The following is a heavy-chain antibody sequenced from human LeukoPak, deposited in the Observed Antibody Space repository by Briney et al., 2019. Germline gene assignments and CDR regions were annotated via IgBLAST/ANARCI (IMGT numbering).Heavy chain of an antibody. CDR2: IYTSGST. Sequence: SETLSLTCTVSGGSISSYYWSWIRQPAGKGLEWIGRIYTSGSTNYNPSLKSRVTMSVDTSKNQFSLKLSSVTDADTAVYYCARDYCGGDCYSRGNRPRGAFDIWGQGTMVTVSS. V-gene: IGHV4-4*07. J-gene: IGHJ3*02. CDR1: GGSISSYY. D-gene: IGHD2-21*02. CDR3: ARDYCGGDCYSRGNRPRGAFDI.